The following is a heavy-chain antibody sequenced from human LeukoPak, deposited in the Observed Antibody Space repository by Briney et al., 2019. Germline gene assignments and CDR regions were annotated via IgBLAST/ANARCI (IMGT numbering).Heavy chain of an antibody. V-gene: IGHV3-30*18. CDR2: ISYDGSNK. CDR3: AKDARYCSSTSCYVRYYYGMDV. J-gene: IGHJ6*02. Sequence: GGSLRLSCAASGFTFSSFGMHWVRQAPGKGLEWVALISYDGSNKYYADSVEGRFTISRDNSKNTLFLQMNSLRAEATAVYYCAKDARYCSSTSCYVRYYYGMDVWGQGTTVTVSS. D-gene: IGHD2-2*01. CDR1: GFTFSSFG.